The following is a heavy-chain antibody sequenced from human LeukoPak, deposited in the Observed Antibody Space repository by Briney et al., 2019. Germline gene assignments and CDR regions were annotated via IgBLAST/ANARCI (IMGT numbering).Heavy chain of an antibody. CDR2: INAGNGNT. CDR3: ARDPIGSSWPYYFDY. Sequence: ASVKVSCEASGYTFTSYAMHWVRQAPGQRLEWMGWINAGNGNTKYSQKFQGRVTITRDTSASTAYMELSSLRSEDTAVYYCARDPIGSSWPYYFDYWGQGTLVTVSS. D-gene: IGHD6-13*01. J-gene: IGHJ4*02. CDR1: GYTFTSYA. V-gene: IGHV1-3*01.